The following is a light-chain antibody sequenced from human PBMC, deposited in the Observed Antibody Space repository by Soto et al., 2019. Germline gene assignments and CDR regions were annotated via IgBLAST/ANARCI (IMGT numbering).Light chain of an antibody. V-gene: IGKV3-15*01. CDR3: QQYNNWLTWT. Sequence: EIVMPQSPAPLFVTPGERHTLSCRASQSVSSNLAWYQQKPGQAPRLLIYGASTRATGIPARFSGSGSGTEFTLTISSLQSEDFAVYYCQQYNNWLTWTFGQGTKVDIK. CDR2: GAS. CDR1: QSVSSN. J-gene: IGKJ1*01.